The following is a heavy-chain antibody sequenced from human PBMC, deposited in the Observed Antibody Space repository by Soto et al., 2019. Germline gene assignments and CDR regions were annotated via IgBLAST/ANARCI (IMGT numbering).Heavy chain of an antibody. CDR3: ARGHCISGTCYTWGFGP. CDR2: IFHNGAT. V-gene: IGHV4-31*03. J-gene: IGHJ5*02. D-gene: IGHD2-2*02. Sequence: PSETLSLTCTCSGGSINSGGFLWCWIRHHPGKGLEWIGYIFHNGATYYTPSLKSRVTMSLDTSKKQFSLKLGSVTAADTAVYYCARGHCISGTCYTWGFGPWGRGTLVTVS. CDR1: GGSINSGGFL.